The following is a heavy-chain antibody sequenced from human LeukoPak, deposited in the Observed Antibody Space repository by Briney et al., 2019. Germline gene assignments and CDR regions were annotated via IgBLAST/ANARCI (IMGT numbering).Heavy chain of an antibody. CDR1: GGSISSYY. J-gene: IGHJ4*02. D-gene: IGHD6-13*01. CDR2: IRTSGGT. Sequence: SETLSLTCTVSGGSISSYYWSWIRQPAGKGLEWIGRIRTSGGTNYNPSLKSRVTMSVDTSKNQFSLKLTSMTAADTALYYCARSAAAGEFDYWGQGTLVTVSS. CDR3: ARSAAAGEFDY. V-gene: IGHV4-4*07.